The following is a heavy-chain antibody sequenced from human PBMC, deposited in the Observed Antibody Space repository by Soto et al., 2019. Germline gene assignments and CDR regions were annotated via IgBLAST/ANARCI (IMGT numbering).Heavy chain of an antibody. J-gene: IGHJ4*02. CDR1: GFTFSSYG. Sequence: QVQLVESGGGVVQPGRSLRLSCAASGFTFSSYGVHWVRQAPGKGLEWVAVVSYDGSNQNYADSVKGRFTISRDNSKNKLYLQMNSLRTEDSAVYFCATSLSSSANFDYWGQGTLVTVSS. CDR3: ATSLSSSANFDY. CDR2: VSYDGSNQ. D-gene: IGHD6-25*01. V-gene: IGHV3-30*03.